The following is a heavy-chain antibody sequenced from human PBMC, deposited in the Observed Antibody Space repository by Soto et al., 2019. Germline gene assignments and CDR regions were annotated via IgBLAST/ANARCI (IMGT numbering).Heavy chain of an antibody. CDR2: ISYDGSNK. D-gene: IGHD3-3*01. J-gene: IGHJ6*02. V-gene: IGHV3-30-3*01. CDR3: ARSYDFWSGYYYYYYYGMDV. Sequence: PGGSLRLSCAASGFTFSSYAMHWVRQAPGKGLEWVAVISYDGSNKYYADSVKGRFTISRDNSKNTLYLQMNSLRAEDTAVYYCARSYDFWSGYYYYYYYGMDVWGQGTTVTVSS. CDR1: GFTFSSYA.